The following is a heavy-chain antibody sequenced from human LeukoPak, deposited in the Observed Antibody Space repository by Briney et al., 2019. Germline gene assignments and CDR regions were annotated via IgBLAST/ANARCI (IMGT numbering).Heavy chain of an antibody. CDR1: GFPFRSYV. V-gene: IGHV1-3*01. CDR2: VNPANGNA. CDR3: ARDSYDADGYLDY. J-gene: IGHJ4*02. D-gene: IGHD5-12*01. Sequence: ASVKVSCKASGFPFRSYVIHSLRQAPGQRLEWIGWVNPANGNAKYSQNFQGRVTITRDTPARAVYMEWSSLTYEDTAVYYCARDSYDADGYLDYWGQGALVPVSP.